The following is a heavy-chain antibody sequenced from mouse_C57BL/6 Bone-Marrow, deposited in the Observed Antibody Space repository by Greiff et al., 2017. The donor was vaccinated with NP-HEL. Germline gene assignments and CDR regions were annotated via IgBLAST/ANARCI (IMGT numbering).Heavy chain of an antibody. J-gene: IGHJ2*01. CDR2: IRNKANNHAT. CDR1: GFTFSDAW. D-gene: IGHD4-1*01. Sequence: EVKVEEFGGGLVQPGGSMKLSCAASGFTFSDAWMDWVRQSPEKGLEWVAEIRNKANNHATYYAESVKGRFTIARDASKSSVYLQMNSLRAEDTGIYYCTRNWDGYFDYWGQGTTLTVSS. V-gene: IGHV6-6*01. CDR3: TRNWDGYFDY.